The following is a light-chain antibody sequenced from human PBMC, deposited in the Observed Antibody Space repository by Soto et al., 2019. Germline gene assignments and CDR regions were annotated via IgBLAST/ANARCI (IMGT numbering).Light chain of an antibody. CDR1: NSDVGSFDS. CDR3: SSFTTSSTLV. CDR2: DVS. Sequence: QTPPTHPAAVTGPPEQPITISCTGINSDVGSFDSVAWYQHNPGKAPKLMIYDVSNRPSGVSSRFSGSKSGNTASLSISGLQTEDAANSFCSSFTTSSTLVFGSGTKVTVL. J-gene: IGLJ1*01. V-gene: IGLV2-14*01.